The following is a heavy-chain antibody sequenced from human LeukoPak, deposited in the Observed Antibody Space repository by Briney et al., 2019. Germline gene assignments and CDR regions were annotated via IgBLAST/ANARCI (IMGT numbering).Heavy chain of an antibody. J-gene: IGHJ6*03. CDR2: IYTSGST. CDR1: GGSISSYY. CDR3: ARDYGDRSYYYYYMDV. V-gene: IGHV4-4*07. Sequence: PSETLSLTCTVSGGSISSYYWSWIRQPAGKGLEWIGRIYTSGSTNYNPSLESRVTMSVDTSKNQFSLKLSSVTAADTAVYYCARDYGDRSYYYYYMDVWGKGTTVTVSS. D-gene: IGHD4-17*01.